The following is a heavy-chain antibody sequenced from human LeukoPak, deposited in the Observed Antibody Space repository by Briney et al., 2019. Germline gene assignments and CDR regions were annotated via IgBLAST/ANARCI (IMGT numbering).Heavy chain of an antibody. CDR2: MNPNSGNT. CDR3: ARLGGEDGYNLNY. Sequence: GASVKVSCRASGYTFTSYDINWVRQATGQGLEWMGWMNPNSGNTGYAQKFQGRVTMTSNTSISTAYMELSSLRSEDTAVYYCARLGGEDGYNLNYWGQGTLVTVSS. D-gene: IGHD5-24*01. V-gene: IGHV1-8*01. J-gene: IGHJ4*02. CDR1: GYTFTSYD.